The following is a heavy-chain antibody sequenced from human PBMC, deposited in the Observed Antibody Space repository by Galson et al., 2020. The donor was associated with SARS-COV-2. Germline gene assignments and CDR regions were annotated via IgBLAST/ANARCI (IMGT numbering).Heavy chain of an antibody. CDR1: GGTFSGYY. D-gene: IGHD6-13*01. CDR3: ARGRYPRADGILLWMYRIASSVVFDS. J-gene: IGHJ4*02. Sequence: PSETLSLTCAVYGGTFSGYYWNWIRQSPGKGLEWIGEINDGGRTNYNPSLESRVGISVDTSKKQFSLKLSSVTAADTAVYHCARGRYPRADGILLWMYRIASSVVFDSWSQGTRVTVSS. CDR2: INDGGRT. V-gene: IGHV4-34*01.